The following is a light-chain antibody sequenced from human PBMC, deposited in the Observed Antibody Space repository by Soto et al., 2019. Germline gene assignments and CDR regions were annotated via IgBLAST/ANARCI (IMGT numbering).Light chain of an antibody. CDR3: QQSYGTPIT. V-gene: IGKV1-39*01. CDR2: AAS. CDR1: KNINTW. J-gene: IGKJ5*01. Sequence: DIQMTQSPSTLSASVGDRVTITCRASKNINTWVAWYQQKPGKAPKLLIYAASSLQSGVPSRFSGSGSGTDFTLTITSLQPEDFATYYCQQSYGTPITFGQGTRLEIK.